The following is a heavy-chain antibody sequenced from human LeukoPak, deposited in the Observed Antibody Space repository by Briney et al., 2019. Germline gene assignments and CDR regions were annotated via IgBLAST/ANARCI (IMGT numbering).Heavy chain of an antibody. J-gene: IGHJ4*02. CDR2: IYNSGST. Sequence: SSETLSLTCAGYGGSFSGYYWSWIRQPPGKGLEWIGYIYNSGSTNYNPSLKSRVTISGDTSKNQFSLKLTSVTAADTAVYYCATEYCSSSTCRFEYWGQGTLVTVSS. CDR1: GGSFSGYY. D-gene: IGHD2-2*01. V-gene: IGHV4-59*01. CDR3: ATEYCSSSTCRFEY.